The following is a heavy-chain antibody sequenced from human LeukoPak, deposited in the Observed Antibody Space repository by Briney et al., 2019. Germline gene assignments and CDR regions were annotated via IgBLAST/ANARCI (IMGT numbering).Heavy chain of an antibody. Sequence: GGSLRLSCAASGFAFSSQAMGWVRQAPGKGLEWVSVISDSGGITYYADSVKGRLTISRDNSKNTLFLQMNSLRAEDTAVYFCAKDARRTSGWYFFDYWGQGTLVTVSS. CDR2: ISDSGGIT. CDR1: GFAFSSQA. CDR3: AKDARRTSGWYFFDY. D-gene: IGHD6-19*01. V-gene: IGHV3-23*01. J-gene: IGHJ4*02.